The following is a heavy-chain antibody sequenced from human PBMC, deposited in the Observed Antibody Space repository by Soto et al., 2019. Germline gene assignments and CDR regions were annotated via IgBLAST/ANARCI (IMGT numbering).Heavy chain of an antibody. J-gene: IGHJ3*01. CDR1: GFTFSSYG. CDR3: AKGAAGELPDDAFDV. CDR2: ISYDGSNK. V-gene: IGHV3-30*18. Sequence: GGSLRLSCAASGFTFSSYGMHWVRQAPGKGLEWVAVISYDGSNKYYADSVKGRFTISRDNSKNTLYLQMNSLRAEDTAVYYCAKGAAGELPDDAFDVWGQGTMVTVSS. D-gene: IGHD1-26*01.